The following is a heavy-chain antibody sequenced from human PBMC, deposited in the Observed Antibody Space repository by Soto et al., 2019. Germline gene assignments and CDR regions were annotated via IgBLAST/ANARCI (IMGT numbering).Heavy chain of an antibody. V-gene: IGHV3-48*02. CDR3: ARDLYDFWSSDAFDI. D-gene: IGHD3-3*01. CDR2: ISSSSSTI. J-gene: IGHJ3*02. CDR1: GFTFSSYS. Sequence: EVQLVESGGGLVQPGGSLRLSCAASGFTFSSYSMNWVRQAPGKGLEWVSYISSSSSTIYYADSVKGRFTISRDNAKNSLYLQMNSLRDEDTAVYYCARDLYDFWSSDAFDIWGQGTMVTVSS.